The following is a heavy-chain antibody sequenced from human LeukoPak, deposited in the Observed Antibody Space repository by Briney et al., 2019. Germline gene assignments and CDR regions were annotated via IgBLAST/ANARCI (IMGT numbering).Heavy chain of an antibody. Sequence: PGGSLRLSCAASGFTFSSYWMHWVRQAPGKGLVWVSRINSDGSSTTYADSVKGRFTISRDNAKNTLYLQMNSLRAEDTAMYYYVRQYSYDSSGYYPWDYWGQGTLVTVSS. CDR2: INSDGSST. J-gene: IGHJ4*02. CDR3: VRQYSYDSSGYYPWDY. D-gene: IGHD3-22*01. V-gene: IGHV3-74*01. CDR1: GFTFSSYW.